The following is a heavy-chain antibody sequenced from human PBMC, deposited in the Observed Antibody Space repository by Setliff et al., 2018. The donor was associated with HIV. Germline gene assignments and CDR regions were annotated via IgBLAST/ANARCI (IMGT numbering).Heavy chain of an antibody. CDR1: GYTFTGYY. CDR3: ASWGGSPDGYFYYYMDV. Sequence: GASVKVSCKASGYTFTGYYMHWVRQAPGHRLEWMGRINPKSGGTNYAQKFQGRVTMTRDTSINTVYMELSRLRSDDTAVYYCASWGGSPDGYFYYYMDVWGKGTTVTVSS. CDR2: INPKSGGT. J-gene: IGHJ6*03. D-gene: IGHD1-26*01. V-gene: IGHV1-2*06.